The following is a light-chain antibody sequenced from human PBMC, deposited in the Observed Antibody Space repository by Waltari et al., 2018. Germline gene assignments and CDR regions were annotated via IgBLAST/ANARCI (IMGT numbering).Light chain of an antibody. CDR2: DAS. CDR3: QQRSNWPPLT. J-gene: IGKJ4*01. CDR1: QSVGTF. V-gene: IGKV3-11*01. Sequence: EIVLTQSPATLSLSPGERATLSCRASQSVGTFLAWDQQKPGKSPRLLIHDASNRVTGIPGRFSGSGSGTDFTLTISSLEPEDFAVYYCQQRSNWPPLTFGGGTKVEIK.